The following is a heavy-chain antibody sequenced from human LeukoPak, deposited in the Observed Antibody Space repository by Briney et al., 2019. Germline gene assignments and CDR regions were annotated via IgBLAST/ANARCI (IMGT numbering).Heavy chain of an antibody. CDR2: INWNGGCT. J-gene: IGHJ4*02. CDR3: ARVGHYDSSGYWGY. V-gene: IGHV3-20*04. Sequence: GGSLRLSCAASGFTFDDYGMSWVRQAPGKGLEWVSGINWNGGCTGYADSVKGRFTISRDNAKNSLYLQMNSLRAEDTALYYCARVGHYDSSGYWGYWGQGTLVTVSS. D-gene: IGHD3-22*01. CDR1: GFTFDDYG.